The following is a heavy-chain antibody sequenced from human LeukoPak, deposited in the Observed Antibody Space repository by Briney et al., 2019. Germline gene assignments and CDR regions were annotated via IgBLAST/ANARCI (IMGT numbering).Heavy chain of an antibody. Sequence: SETLSLTCTVSGGSISSYYWGWIRQPPGKGLEWIGYIYYSGSTNYNPSLKSRVTISVDTSKNQFSLKLSSVTAADTAVYYCARADDYGSGSYSRFDPWGQGTLVTVSS. D-gene: IGHD3-10*01. CDR2: IYYSGST. CDR3: ARADDYGSGSYSRFDP. V-gene: IGHV4-59*12. CDR1: GGSISSYY. J-gene: IGHJ5*02.